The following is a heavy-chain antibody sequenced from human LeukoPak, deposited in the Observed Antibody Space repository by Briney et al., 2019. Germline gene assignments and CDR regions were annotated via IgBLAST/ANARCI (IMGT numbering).Heavy chain of an antibody. V-gene: IGHV1-46*01. D-gene: IGHD3-3*01. CDR2: INPSGGGT. J-gene: IGHJ4*02. CDR3: ARLLNDFWSGYQYFDY. CDR1: GYTFTSYY. Sequence: GASVKVSCKASGYTFTSYYMHWVRQAPGQGLEWMGIINPSGGGTSYAQKFQGRVTMTRDTSTSTVYMELSSLRSEDTAVYYCARLLNDFWSGYQYFDYWGQGTLVTVSS.